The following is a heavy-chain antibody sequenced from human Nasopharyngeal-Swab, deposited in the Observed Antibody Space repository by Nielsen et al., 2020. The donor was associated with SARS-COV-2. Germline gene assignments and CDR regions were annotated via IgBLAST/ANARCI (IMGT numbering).Heavy chain of an antibody. CDR3: ARAFWSGYYMSYNWFDP. D-gene: IGHD3-3*01. V-gene: IGHV5-51*01. Sequence: VRQMPGKGLEWMGIIYPGDSDTRYSPSFQGQVTISADKSISTAYLQWSSLKASDTAMYYCARAFWSGYYMSYNWFDPWSQGTLVTVSS. CDR2: IYPGDSDT. J-gene: IGHJ5*02.